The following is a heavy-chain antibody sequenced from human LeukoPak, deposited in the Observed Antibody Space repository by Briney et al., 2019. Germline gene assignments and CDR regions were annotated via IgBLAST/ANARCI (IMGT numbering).Heavy chain of an antibody. CDR3: ARTSDISGSGSYKD. Sequence: SQTLSLTSALSRDTASSNSAAWNWIRQSPSRGLEWQGRTYYRSKWYNDYAVSVKSRITINPHTSKNQFSRQLNSVTPGDAAVYYCARTSDISGSGSYKDWGQGTRVTVSS. J-gene: IGHJ4*02. CDR2: TYYRSKWYN. D-gene: IGHD3-10*01. V-gene: IGHV6-1*01. CDR1: RDTASSNSAA.